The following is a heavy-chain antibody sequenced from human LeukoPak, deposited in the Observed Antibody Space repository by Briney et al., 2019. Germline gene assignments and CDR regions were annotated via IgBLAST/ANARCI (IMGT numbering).Heavy chain of an antibody. CDR2: IYSGGST. CDR3: ARLEPGSLSVVGAFGI. Sequence: GGSLRLSCTASGFTVISNYVGWVRQAPGKGLEWVSVIYSGGSTYYADSVKGRFTISRDNSKNTLYLQMNSLRAEDTAVYYCARLEPGSLSVVGAFGIRGPRTMVTVSS. J-gene: IGHJ3*02. V-gene: IGHV3-53*01. CDR1: GFTVISNY. D-gene: IGHD3-10*01.